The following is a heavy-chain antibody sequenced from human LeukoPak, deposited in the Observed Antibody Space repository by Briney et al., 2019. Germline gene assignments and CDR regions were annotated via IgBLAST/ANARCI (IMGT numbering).Heavy chain of an antibody. V-gene: IGHV1-46*01. CDR2: INPSGGTT. J-gene: IGHJ4*02. D-gene: IGHD5-18*01. CDR1: GYTFINYY. Sequence: ASVKVSCKASGYTFINYYMHWVRQAPGQGLEWMGIINPSGGTTSYAQNFQGRVTMTRDTSTSTVYMELSSLRAEDAAVYYCARNRWGYSYGGDWGQGTLVTVSS. CDR3: ARNRWGYSYGGD.